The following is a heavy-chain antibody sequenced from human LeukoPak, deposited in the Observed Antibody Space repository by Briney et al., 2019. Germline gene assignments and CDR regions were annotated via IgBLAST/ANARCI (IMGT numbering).Heavy chain of an antibody. CDR2: IYYSGST. Sequence: PSETLSLTCTVSGGSISSYYWGWIRQPPGKGLEWIGYIYYSGSTNYNPSLKSRVTISVDTSKNQFSLKLSSVTAADTAVYYCARGGYYDSSGYYVGSPQRRVFQHWGQGTLVTVSS. CDR1: GGSISSYY. CDR3: ARGGYYDSSGYYVGSPQRRVFQH. V-gene: IGHV4-59*01. J-gene: IGHJ1*01. D-gene: IGHD3-22*01.